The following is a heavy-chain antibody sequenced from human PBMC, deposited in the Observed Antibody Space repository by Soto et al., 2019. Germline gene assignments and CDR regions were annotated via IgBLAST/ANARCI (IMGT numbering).Heavy chain of an antibody. CDR3: ARIRIGYNWNDRPAQYYFDY. CDR2: IYWDDDK. J-gene: IGHJ4*02. V-gene: IGHV2-5*02. Sequence: GSGPTLVNPTQTLTLTCTFSGFSLSTSGVGVGWIRQPPGKALEWLALIYWDDDKRYSPSLKSRLTITKDTSKNQVVLTMTNMDPVDTATYYCARIRIGYNWNDRPAQYYFDYWGQGTLVTVSS. CDR1: GFSLSTSGVG. D-gene: IGHD1-20*01.